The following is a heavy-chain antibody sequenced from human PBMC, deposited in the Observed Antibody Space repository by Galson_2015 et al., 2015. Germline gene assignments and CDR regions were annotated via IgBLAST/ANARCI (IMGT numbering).Heavy chain of an antibody. Sequence: SLRLSCAASGFTFSSYSMNWVRQAPGMGLEWVSYISSSSSTIYYADSVKGRFTISRDNAKNSLYLQMNSLRDEDTAVYYCAREPYCSGGSCYVFDYWGQGTLVTVSS. CDR2: ISSSSSTI. CDR1: GFTFSSYS. J-gene: IGHJ4*02. D-gene: IGHD2-15*01. V-gene: IGHV3-48*02. CDR3: AREPYCSGGSCYVFDY.